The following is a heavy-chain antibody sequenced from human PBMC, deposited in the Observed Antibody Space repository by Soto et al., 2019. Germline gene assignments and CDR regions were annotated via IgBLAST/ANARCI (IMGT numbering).Heavy chain of an antibody. J-gene: IGHJ3*02. CDR3: ARGGSAFDI. D-gene: IGHD1-26*01. V-gene: IGHV1-18*01. CDR2: ISGYSGNA. Sequence: QVQLVQSGAEVKKPGATVKVSCKASGYIVTNYGINWVRQAPGQGLEWMGCISGYSGNAYYAQKRQDRVTMTTDKSTTTAYMELRSLRSDDTDVYYCARGGSAFDIWGQGTMVTVSS. CDR1: GYIVTNYG.